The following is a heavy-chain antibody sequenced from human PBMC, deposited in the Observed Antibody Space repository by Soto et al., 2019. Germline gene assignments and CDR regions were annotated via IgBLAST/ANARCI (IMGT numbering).Heavy chain of an antibody. CDR3: ARHVNWFDP. CDR2: IYYSGIT. CDR1: GGSTSSYY. Sequence: LSLTCTVSGGSTSSYYLSWIRQPPGKGLEWIGYIYYSGITNYNPSLKSRVTISVDTSKNQVSLKLTSVTAADTAVYYCARHVNWFDPWGQGTLVTVSS. V-gene: IGHV4-59*08. J-gene: IGHJ5*02.